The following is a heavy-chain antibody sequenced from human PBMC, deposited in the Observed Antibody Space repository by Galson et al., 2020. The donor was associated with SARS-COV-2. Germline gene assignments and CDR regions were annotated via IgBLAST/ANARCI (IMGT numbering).Heavy chain of an antibody. CDR3: ARRSARAYGSGSYLVGWFDP. D-gene: IGHD3-10*01. V-gene: IGHV4-31*03. J-gene: IGHJ5*02. CDR1: GGSISSGGYY. Sequence: SETLSLTCTVSGGSISSGGYYWSWIRQHPGKGLEWIGYIYYSGSTYYNPSLKSRVTISVDTSKNQFSLKLSSVTAADTAVYYCARRSARAYGSGSYLVGWFDPWGQGTLVTVSS. CDR2: IYYSGST.